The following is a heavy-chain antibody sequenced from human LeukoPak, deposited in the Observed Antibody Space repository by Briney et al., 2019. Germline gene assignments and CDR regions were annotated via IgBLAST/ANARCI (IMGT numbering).Heavy chain of an antibody. CDR1: GGSFSGYY. CDR3: ARERRKYGMDV. J-gene: IGHJ6*02. Sequence: SETLSLTCAVYGGSFSGYYWSWIRQPPGKGLEWIGEINHSGSTNYNPSLKSRVTISVDTSKNQFSLKLSSVTAADTAVYYCARERRKYGMDVWGQGTTVTVSS. D-gene: IGHD1-1*01. CDR2: INHSGST. V-gene: IGHV4-34*01.